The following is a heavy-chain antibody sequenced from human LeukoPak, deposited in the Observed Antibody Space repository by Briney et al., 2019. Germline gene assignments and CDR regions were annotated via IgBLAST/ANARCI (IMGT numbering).Heavy chain of an antibody. J-gene: IGHJ6*02. Sequence: SETLSLTCAVYGGSFSGYYWSWIRQPPGKGLEWIGEINHSGSTNYNPSLKSRVTISVDTSKNQLSLKLSSVTAADTAVYYCARHNLALTYYDFWSGQIGGMGVWGQGTTVTVSS. CDR3: ARHNLALTYYDFWSGQIGGMGV. CDR1: GGSFSGYY. V-gene: IGHV4-34*01. CDR2: INHSGST. D-gene: IGHD3-3*01.